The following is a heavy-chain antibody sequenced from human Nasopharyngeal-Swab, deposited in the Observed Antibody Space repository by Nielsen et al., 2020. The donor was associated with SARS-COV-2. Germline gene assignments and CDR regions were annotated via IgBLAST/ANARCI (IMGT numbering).Heavy chain of an antibody. CDR1: GYSISSGYY. Sequence: SETLSLTCAVSGYSISSGYYWSRIRQPAGKGLEWIGRIYTSGSTNYNPSLKSRVTMSVDTSKNQFSLKLSSVTAADTAVYYCARVGTIAAAGLDAFDIWGQGTMVTVSS. J-gene: IGHJ3*02. CDR3: ARVGTIAAAGLDAFDI. V-gene: IGHV4-4*07. D-gene: IGHD6-13*01. CDR2: IYTSGST.